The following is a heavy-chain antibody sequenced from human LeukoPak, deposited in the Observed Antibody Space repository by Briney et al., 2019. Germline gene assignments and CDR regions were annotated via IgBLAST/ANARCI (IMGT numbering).Heavy chain of an antibody. CDR1: GFTFDDYA. V-gene: IGHV3-9*01. Sequence: GGSLRLSCAASGFTFDDYAMHWVRQAPGEGLESVSGISWNSGSIGYADSVKGRFTISRDNAKNSLYLQMNSLRAEDTALYYCAKDKGRAAAYYYGMDVWGQGTTVTVSS. CDR3: AKDKGRAAAYYYGMDV. CDR2: ISWNSGSI. D-gene: IGHD6-13*01. J-gene: IGHJ6*02.